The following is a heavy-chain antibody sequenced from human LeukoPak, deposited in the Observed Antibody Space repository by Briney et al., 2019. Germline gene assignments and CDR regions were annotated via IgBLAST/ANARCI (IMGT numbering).Heavy chain of an antibody. Sequence: TGGSLRLSCAASTFTFSTYGMHWVRQAPGKGLEWVALISYDGINKYYAGFVKGRFTVSGDNSKSTLYLQVNSLRAEDTAVYYCARDSDGMSVWGLGTTVTVSS. CDR1: TFTFSTYG. CDR2: ISYDGINK. CDR3: ARDSDGMSV. J-gene: IGHJ6*02. V-gene: IGHV3-30*03.